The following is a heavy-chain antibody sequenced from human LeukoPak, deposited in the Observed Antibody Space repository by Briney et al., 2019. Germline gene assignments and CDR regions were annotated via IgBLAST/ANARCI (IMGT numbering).Heavy chain of an antibody. CDR1: GYTFTSYG. V-gene: IGHV1-18*01. D-gene: IGHD6-13*01. CDR3: ARGPTYSSSWLHFDY. J-gene: IGHJ4*02. CDR2: ISAYNGNT. Sequence: ASVKVSCKASGYTFTSYGISWVRQAPGQGLEWMGWISAYNGNTNYAQKLQGRVTMTTDTSTSTAYMELRSLRSDDTAVYYCARGPTYSSSWLHFDYWGQGTLVTVSS.